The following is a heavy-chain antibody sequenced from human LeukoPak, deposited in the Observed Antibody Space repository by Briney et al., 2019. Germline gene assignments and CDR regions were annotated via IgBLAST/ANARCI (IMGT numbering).Heavy chain of an antibody. J-gene: IGHJ6*02. CDR1: GGSISSGGYY. Sequence: PSQTLSLTCTVSGGSISSGGYYWSWIRQHPGKGLEWIGYIYYSGSTYYNPSLKSRVTISVDTSKNQFSLKLSSVTAADTAVYYCARERRLLLWFGESGDYGMDVWGQGTTVTVSS. CDR2: IYYSGST. CDR3: ARERRLLLWFGESGDYGMDV. D-gene: IGHD3-10*01. V-gene: IGHV4-31*03.